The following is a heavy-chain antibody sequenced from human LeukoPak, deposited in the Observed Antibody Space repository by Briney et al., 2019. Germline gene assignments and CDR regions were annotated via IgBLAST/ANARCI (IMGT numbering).Heavy chain of an antibody. V-gene: IGHV4-34*01. CDR1: GGSFSGYY. CDR2: INHSGST. J-gene: IGHJ6*03. CDR3: ARDSAGSSWYYYYYYMDV. D-gene: IGHD6-13*01. Sequence: SETLSLTCAVYGGSFSGYYWSWIRQPPGKGLEWIGEINHSGSTNYNPSLKSRVTISVDTSKNQFSLKLSSVTAADTAVYYCARDSAGSSWYYYYYYMDVWGKGTTVTVSS.